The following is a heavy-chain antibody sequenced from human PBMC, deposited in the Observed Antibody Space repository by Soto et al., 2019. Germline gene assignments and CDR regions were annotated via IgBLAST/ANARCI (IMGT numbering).Heavy chain of an antibody. V-gene: IGHV4-59*08. Sequence: SETLSLTCTVSGGSISGYYWSWIRQPPGKRLEWIGYIYYTGSTNYNPSLRSRVTISIDTSTNQFSLQLSSVTAADTAVYFCAKYPRHDCSGQVALVPVSP. CDR3: AKYPRHDC. J-gene: IGHJ4*01. CDR1: GGSISGYY. CDR2: IYYTGST. D-gene: IGHD2-2*02.